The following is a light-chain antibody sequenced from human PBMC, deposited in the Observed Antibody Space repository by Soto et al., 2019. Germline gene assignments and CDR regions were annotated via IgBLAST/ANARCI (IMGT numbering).Light chain of an antibody. CDR3: QSYDTSLNVLV. V-gene: IGLV1-40*01. Sequence: QSILTQPPSVSGAPGQRVTISCTGSSSNIGTDFAVHWYQQLPGTAPRLVIFDNDSRPSGVPDRFSGSKSGTSASLAIIGLQADDEAEYYCQSYDTSLNVLVFGGGTRLTVL. CDR1: SSNIGTDFA. CDR2: DND. J-gene: IGLJ3*02.